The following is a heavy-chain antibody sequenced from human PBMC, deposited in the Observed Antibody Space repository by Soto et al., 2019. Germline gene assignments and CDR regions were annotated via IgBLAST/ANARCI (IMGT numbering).Heavy chain of an antibody. CDR3: AKDRFGEYFYYGMDV. V-gene: IGHV3-23*01. J-gene: IGHJ6*02. Sequence: EVQLLESGGGLVQPGGSLRLSCAASGFTFSSYAMNWVRQAPGKGLEWVSGISGSGGSTYYADSVKGRFTISRDNSKNTLYLPMNSLRAEDTAVYYCAKDRFGEYFYYGMDVWGQGTTVTVSS. D-gene: IGHD3-10*01. CDR1: GFTFSSYA. CDR2: ISGSGGST.